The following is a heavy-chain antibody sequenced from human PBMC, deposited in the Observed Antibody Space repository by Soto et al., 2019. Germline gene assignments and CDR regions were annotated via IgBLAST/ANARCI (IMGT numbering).Heavy chain of an antibody. D-gene: IGHD3-22*01. CDR1: GFTFSSYG. V-gene: IGHV3-30*18. CDR3: EKVGSGYTRALNWYFDL. Sequence: QVQLVESGGGVVQPGRSLRLSCAASGFTFSSYGMHWVRQAPGKGLEWVAVISYDGSNKYYADSVKGRFTISRDNSKNTPYLQMNSLRAEDTAVYYCEKVGSGYTRALNWYFDLWGRGTLVTVSS. J-gene: IGHJ2*01. CDR2: ISYDGSNK.